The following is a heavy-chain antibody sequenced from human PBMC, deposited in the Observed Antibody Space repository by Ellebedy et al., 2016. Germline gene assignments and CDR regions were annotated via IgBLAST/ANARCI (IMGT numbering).Heavy chain of an antibody. CDR1: GFTFSSFA. V-gene: IGHV3-23*01. D-gene: IGHD5-18*01. J-gene: IGHJ4*02. CDR3: GKDMQLSY. CDR2: LSGSGSNT. Sequence: GESLKISXAASGFTFSSFAMSWVRQAPGKGLEWVSSLSGSGSNTYYADSVKGRFTISRDDSKNTLYLEMGSLRAEDTAVYYCGKDMQLSYWGQGTLVTVSS.